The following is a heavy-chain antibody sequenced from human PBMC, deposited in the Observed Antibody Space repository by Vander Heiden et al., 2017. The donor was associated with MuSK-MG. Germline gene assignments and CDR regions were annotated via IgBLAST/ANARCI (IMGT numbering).Heavy chain of an antibody. CDR2: IKQDGSEK. Sequence: EVQLVESGGDLVQPGGSLRLSCAASGFTFSTYWMTWVRQTPGKGLEWVANIKQDGSEKYYMGSVKGRFTISRDNAKNSLYLQMNSLRADDTAVYYCAREPTYRGLEYYYMDVWGKGTTVTVSS. CDR3: AREPTYRGLEYYYMDV. D-gene: IGHD1-1*01. V-gene: IGHV3-7*01. CDR1: GFTFSTYW. J-gene: IGHJ6*03.